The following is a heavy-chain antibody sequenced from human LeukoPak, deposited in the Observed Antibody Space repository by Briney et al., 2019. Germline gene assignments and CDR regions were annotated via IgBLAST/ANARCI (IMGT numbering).Heavy chain of an antibody. CDR3: TLYGSGSYSALFDY. CDR2: IYISGSA. Sequence: SETLSLTCTVSGGSISSYYWSWIRQPAGKGLEWIGRIYISGSANYNPSPKSRATMSVDTSKNQCSLKMSSVTAADTAVYYGTLYGSGSYSALFDYWGQGTVVSVSS. CDR1: GGSISSYY. V-gene: IGHV4-4*07. D-gene: IGHD3-10*01. J-gene: IGHJ4*02.